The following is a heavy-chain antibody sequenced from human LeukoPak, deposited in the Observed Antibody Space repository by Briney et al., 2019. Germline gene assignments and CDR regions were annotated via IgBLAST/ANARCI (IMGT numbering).Heavy chain of an antibody. Sequence: SETLSLTCTVSGGSISSSSYYWGWIRQPPGKGLECIGTIYYSGYTSYNPSLKSRVTISEDTSKNQFSLKVTSVTAAYTAVYYCTSRRGAAAGPFDSWGQGTLVTVSS. V-gene: IGHV4-39*01. J-gene: IGHJ4*02. CDR2: IYYSGYT. D-gene: IGHD6-13*01. CDR1: GGSISSSSYY. CDR3: TSRRGAAAGPFDS.